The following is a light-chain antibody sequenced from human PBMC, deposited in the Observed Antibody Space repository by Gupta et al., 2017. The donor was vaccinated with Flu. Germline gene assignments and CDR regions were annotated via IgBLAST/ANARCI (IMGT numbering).Light chain of an antibody. CDR3: SSYTSISTFYV. CDR1: SSDVGRSDS. V-gene: IGLV2-14*01. J-gene: IGLJ1*01. CDR2: DVS. Sequence: QSALTPPAPMSGSPGQSITISCPATSSDVGRSDSVSWYQQHPGKAPKLLIYDVSNRPSGVSSRFSGSKSGNTASLTISGLQAEDETDYYCSSYTSISTFYVFGTGTKVTVL.